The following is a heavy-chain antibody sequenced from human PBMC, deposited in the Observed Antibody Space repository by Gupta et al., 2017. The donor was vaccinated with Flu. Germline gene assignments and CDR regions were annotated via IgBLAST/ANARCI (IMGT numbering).Heavy chain of an antibody. CDR1: GFTFRCCG. Sequence: QVQLVEAGGGVVQPGGFLGPSCGEFGFTFRCCGMHWVRQAPGKGLEWVEVIWYDGSNKDYADSVKGRFTIYRDNSKNTLYLQMNSLRAEDTAVYYCARESEGVTIFGVAMTEYGMDVWGQGTTVTVSS. CDR3: ARESEGVTIFGVAMTEYGMDV. J-gene: IGHJ6*02. D-gene: IGHD3-3*01. V-gene: IGHV3-33*01. CDR2: IWYDGSNK.